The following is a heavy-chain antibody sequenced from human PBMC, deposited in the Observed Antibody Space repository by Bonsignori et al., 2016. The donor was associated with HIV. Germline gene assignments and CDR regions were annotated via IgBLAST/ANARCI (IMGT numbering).Heavy chain of an antibody. D-gene: IGHD3-22*01. CDR3: ATVSYDSSAYYQYYFD. V-gene: IGHV1-24*01. CDR2: FDPEGGKT. J-gene: IGHJ4*01. CDR1: GYTLTEAS. Sequence: QVQLVQSGAEVKKPGASVKVSCKVSGYTLTEASIHWVRRAPGKGLDWMGGFDPEGGKTTYAQNFQDRVTMTEDTSTDTAYMELSSLTSEDTAVYYCATVSYDSSAYYQYYFDYGA.